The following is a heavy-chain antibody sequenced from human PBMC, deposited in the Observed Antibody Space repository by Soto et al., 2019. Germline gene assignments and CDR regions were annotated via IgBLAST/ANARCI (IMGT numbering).Heavy chain of an antibody. CDR2: MNPDSGNT. J-gene: IGHJ5*02. CDR1: GYTFTNYE. CDR3: ARMAASGSLNWFDP. D-gene: IGHD3-10*01. Sequence: QVQLVQSGAEVKKPGASVKVSCKASGYTFTNYETNWVRQATGQGLEWMGWMNPDSGNTGYAHKLQGRVTMTRTISISTAYMELSRLGSDDTAIYYCARMAASGSLNWFDPWGQGTLVTVSS. V-gene: IGHV1-8*01.